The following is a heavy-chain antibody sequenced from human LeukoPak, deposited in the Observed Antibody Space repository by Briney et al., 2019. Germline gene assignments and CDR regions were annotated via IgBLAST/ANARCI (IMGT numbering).Heavy chain of an antibody. D-gene: IGHD3-3*01. V-gene: IGHV1-8*03. J-gene: IGHJ4*02. CDR3: ARGGSTIFGVVPYYFDY. Sequence: ASVKVSCKASGYTFTSYDINWVRQATGQGLERMGWMNPNSGNTGYAQKFQGRVTITRNTSISTAYMELSSLRSEDTAVYYCARGGSTIFGVVPYYFDYWGQGTLVTVSS. CDR2: MNPNSGNT. CDR1: GYTFTSYD.